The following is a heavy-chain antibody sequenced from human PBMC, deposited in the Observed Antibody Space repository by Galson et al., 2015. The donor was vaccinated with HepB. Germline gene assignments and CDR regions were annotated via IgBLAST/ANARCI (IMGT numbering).Heavy chain of an antibody. Sequence: SVKVSCKASGYTFTNYLIHWVCQAPRQGLEWMGWINIGNGDTKYSQKFQGRVTITRDTSANTAYMELSSLTSEDTAVYYCARDNGYFDYWGQGTVVTVSS. CDR1: GYTFTNYL. CDR3: ARDNGYFDY. CDR2: INIGNGDT. J-gene: IGHJ4*02. V-gene: IGHV1-3*04. D-gene: IGHD2-8*01.